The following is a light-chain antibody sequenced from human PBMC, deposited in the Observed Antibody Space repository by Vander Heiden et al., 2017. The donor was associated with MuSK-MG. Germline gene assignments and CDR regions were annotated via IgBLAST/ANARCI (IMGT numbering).Light chain of an antibody. CDR3: SSDTSSSTLGV. Sequence: QSALTQPDSVSGSPGQSITISCTGTSSDVGDYNSVSWYQQNPAKTPKLMIYYVSNRHAGVSNRFSGAKSGNTTSLTISGLQAEEEADYYCSSDTSSSTLGVFGGGTKRTVL. V-gene: IGLV2-14*03. CDR1: SSDVGDYNS. J-gene: IGLJ2*01. CDR2: YVS.